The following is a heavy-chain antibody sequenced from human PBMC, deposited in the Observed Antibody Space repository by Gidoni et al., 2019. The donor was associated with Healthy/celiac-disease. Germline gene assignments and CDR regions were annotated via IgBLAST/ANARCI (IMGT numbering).Heavy chain of an antibody. V-gene: IGHV3-30*18. CDR2: ISYDGSNK. J-gene: IGHJ4*02. Sequence: QVQLVESGGGVVQPGRSLRLSCAASGFTFSSYGMHWVRQAPGKGLEWVAVISYDGSNKYYADSVKGRFTISRDNSKNTLYLQMNSLRAEDTAVYYCAKTLFGAGSGQSQFDYWGQGTLVTVSS. CDR1: GFTFSSYG. CDR3: AKTLFGAGSGQSQFDY. D-gene: IGHD3-3*01.